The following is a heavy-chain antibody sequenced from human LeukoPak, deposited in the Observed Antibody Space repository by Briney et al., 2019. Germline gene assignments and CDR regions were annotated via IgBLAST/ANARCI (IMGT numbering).Heavy chain of an antibody. J-gene: IGHJ4*02. Sequence: ASVKVSCKASGYTFTNFDINWVRQAPGQGLEWMGWMNPVSGNAGSAQKFQGRITLTRDTSINTAYMELSSLRSDDTAFYYCARAPMGAAALYWGQGTLVTVSS. V-gene: IGHV1-8*01. D-gene: IGHD6-13*01. CDR3: ARAPMGAAALY. CDR1: GYTFTNFD. CDR2: MNPVSGNA.